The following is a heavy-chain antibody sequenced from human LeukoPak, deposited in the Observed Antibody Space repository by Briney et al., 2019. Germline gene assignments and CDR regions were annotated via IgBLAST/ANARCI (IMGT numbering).Heavy chain of an antibody. CDR2: ISGSGGST. J-gene: IGHJ5*02. CDR1: GFTFSSYA. Sequence: GGSLRLSCAASGFTFSSYAMSWVRQAPGKGLEWVSVISGSGGSTYYADSVKGRFTISRDNSKNTLYLQMNSLRAEDMAVYYCARGYDSSGYYAGWFDPWGQGTLVTVSS. CDR3: ARGYDSSGYYAGWFDP. D-gene: IGHD3-22*01. V-gene: IGHV3-23*01.